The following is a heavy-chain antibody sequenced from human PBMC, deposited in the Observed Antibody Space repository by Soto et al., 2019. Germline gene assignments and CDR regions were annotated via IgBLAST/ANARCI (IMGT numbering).Heavy chain of an antibody. CDR3: ARDPEDIVVVPAATRPVDY. Sequence: QVQLVESGGGLVKPGGSLRLSCAASGFTLSDYYMSWIRQAPGKGLEWVSYISSSGSTIYYADSVKGRFTISRDTAKNSLYLQMNSLRAEDTAVYYGARDPEDIVVVPAATRPVDYWGQGTLVTVSS. J-gene: IGHJ4*02. V-gene: IGHV3-11*01. D-gene: IGHD2-2*01. CDR2: ISSSGSTI. CDR1: GFTLSDYY.